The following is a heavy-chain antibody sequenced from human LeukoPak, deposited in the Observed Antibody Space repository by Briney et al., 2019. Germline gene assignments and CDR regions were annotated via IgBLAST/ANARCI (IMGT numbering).Heavy chain of an antibody. CDR1: GFTFSNHG. V-gene: IGHV3-30*18. Sequence: RGSLRLSCAASGFTFSNHGMHWVRQAPGKGLEWVTVISYDGSNKYYADSVKGRFTISRDNSKNTLYLQMNSLRAEDTAVYYCANQDLPYSSGWYFDYWGQGTLVTASS. CDR2: ISYDGSNK. CDR3: ANQDLPYSSGWYFDY. D-gene: IGHD6-19*01. J-gene: IGHJ4*02.